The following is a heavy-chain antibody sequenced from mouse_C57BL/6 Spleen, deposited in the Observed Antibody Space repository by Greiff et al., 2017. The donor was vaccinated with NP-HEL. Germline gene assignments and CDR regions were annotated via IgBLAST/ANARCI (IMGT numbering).Heavy chain of an antibody. CDR2: IYPRSGNT. D-gene: IGHD2-1*01. Sequence: QVQLQQSGAELARPGASVKLSCKASGYTFTSYGISWVKQRTGQGLEWIGEIYPRSGNTYYNEKLKGKATLTADKSSSTAYMELRILTSTDTAVDFCARDGGNYLFDYWGQGTTLTVSS. CDR3: ARDGGNYLFDY. V-gene: IGHV1-81*01. CDR1: GYTFTSYG. J-gene: IGHJ2*01.